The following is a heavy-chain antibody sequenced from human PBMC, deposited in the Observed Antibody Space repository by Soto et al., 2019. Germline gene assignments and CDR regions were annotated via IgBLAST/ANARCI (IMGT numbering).Heavy chain of an antibody. Sequence: GGSLRLSCAASGFTFSDYYMSWIRQAPGKGLEWVSYISSSGSTIYYADSVKGRFTISRDNAKNSLYLQMNSLRAEDTAVYYCAREPLYGDYSFDYWGQGTLVTVSS. CDR2: ISSSGSTI. CDR3: AREPLYGDYSFDY. CDR1: GFTFSDYY. D-gene: IGHD4-17*01. V-gene: IGHV3-11*01. J-gene: IGHJ4*02.